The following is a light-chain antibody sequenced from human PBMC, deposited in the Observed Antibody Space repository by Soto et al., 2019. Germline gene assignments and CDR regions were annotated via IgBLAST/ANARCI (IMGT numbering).Light chain of an antibody. CDR1: EDINNY. J-gene: IGKJ5*01. CDR3: QQYDNLPIK. CDR2: DAS. V-gene: IGKV1-33*01. Sequence: DIQMTQSPSSLSASVGDRVTITCQATEDINNYLNWYQQKPGKAPKLLIYDASNLEAGVPSRFRGSGSGTDFTFTISSLQPEDIATYYCQQYDNLPIKFGQGTRLEIK.